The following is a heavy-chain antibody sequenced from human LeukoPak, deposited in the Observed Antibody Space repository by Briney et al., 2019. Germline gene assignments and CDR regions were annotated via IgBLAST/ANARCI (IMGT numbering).Heavy chain of an antibody. D-gene: IGHD5-12*01. V-gene: IGHV3-20*01. CDR3: ARGSGYDPNWFDP. Sequence: GGSLRLSCAASGFTFDDYGMSWVRQAPGKGLEWVSGINWNGDSTGYADSVKGRFTISRDNAKNSLYLQMNSLRGEDTALYHCARGSGYDPNWFDPWGQGTLVTVSS. CDR1: GFTFDDYG. J-gene: IGHJ5*02. CDR2: INWNGDST.